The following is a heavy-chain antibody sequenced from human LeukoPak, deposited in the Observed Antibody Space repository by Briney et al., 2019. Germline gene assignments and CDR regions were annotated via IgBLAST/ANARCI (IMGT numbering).Heavy chain of an antibody. CDR1: GFTFSSYA. V-gene: IGHV3-30*01. CDR3: ARDRISYSSSWSQVDY. Sequence: PGGSLRLSCAASGFTFSSYAMHWFRQAPGKGLEWLAVISYDGSNKYYADSVKGRFTISRDNSKNTLYLQMNSLRAEDTAVYYCARDRISYSSSWSQVDYWGQGTLVTVSS. CDR2: ISYDGSNK. J-gene: IGHJ4*02. D-gene: IGHD6-6*01.